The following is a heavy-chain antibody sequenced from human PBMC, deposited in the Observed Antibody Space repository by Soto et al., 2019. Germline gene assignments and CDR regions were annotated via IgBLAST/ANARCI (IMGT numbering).Heavy chain of an antibody. J-gene: IGHJ4*02. CDR1: GASINNYY. D-gene: IGHD6-6*01. CDR3: RRDFDY. Sequence: SETLSLTCTVSGASINNYYWSWVRQPAGKGLEWIGRMSTSGSTNYNPSLKSRVTMSVDTSKNQFSLMLNSVTAADTAVYYCRRDFDYWGQGTLVTVSS. CDR2: MSTSGST. V-gene: IGHV4-4*07.